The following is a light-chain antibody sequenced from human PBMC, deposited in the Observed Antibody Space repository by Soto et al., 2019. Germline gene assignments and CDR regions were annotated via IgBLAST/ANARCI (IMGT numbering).Light chain of an antibody. CDR2: KAS. Sequence: DVQMTQSPSTLSASVGDRVTITFRASQSISSWLAWYQQKPGKAPKLLIYKASTLESGVPSNFSGSGSGTEFTLTISSLQPEDFATYYCQQYTSYPWTFGQGTKVDI. CDR3: QQYTSYPWT. J-gene: IGKJ1*01. V-gene: IGKV1-5*03. CDR1: QSISSW.